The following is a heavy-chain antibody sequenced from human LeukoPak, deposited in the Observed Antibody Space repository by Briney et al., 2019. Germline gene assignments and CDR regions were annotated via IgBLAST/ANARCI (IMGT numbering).Heavy chain of an antibody. CDR1: GFTVSSTH. CDR2: TYTGGNS. V-gene: IGHV3-53*05. D-gene: IGHD6-6*01. Sequence: GGSLRLSCAASGFTVSSTHMVWVRQAPGKGLEWVSVTYTGGNSYYAGSVKGRFIISRDNSKNTLYLQMNSLRAEDTAVYYCAKDVLAAWGQGTLVTVSS. CDR3: AKDVLAA. J-gene: IGHJ4*02.